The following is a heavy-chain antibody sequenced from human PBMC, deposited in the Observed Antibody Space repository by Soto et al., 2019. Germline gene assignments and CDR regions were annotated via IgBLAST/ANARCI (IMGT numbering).Heavy chain of an antibody. CDR3: ARAKRGYSGYEAHFDY. V-gene: IGHV1-8*01. CDR2: MNPNSGNT. Sequence: ASVKVSCKASGYTFTSYDINWVRQATGQGLEWMGWMNPNSGNTGYAQKFQGRVTMTRNTSISTAYMELSSLRSEDTAVYYCARAKRGYSGYEAHFDYWGQGTLVTVSS. J-gene: IGHJ4*02. D-gene: IGHD5-12*01. CDR1: GYTFTSYD.